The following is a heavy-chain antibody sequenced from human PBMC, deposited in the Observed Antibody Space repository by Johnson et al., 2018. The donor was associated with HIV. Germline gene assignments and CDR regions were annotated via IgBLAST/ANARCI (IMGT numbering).Heavy chain of an antibody. V-gene: IGHV3-30-3*01. D-gene: IGHD3-3*01. Sequence: QMLLVESGGGLVQPGGSLRLSCAASGFTFSSYSMSWVRQAPGKGLEWVADISYDGSNKYYADSVKGRFTISRDNSKNTLYLQMNSLRAEDTAVYYCARGPITIFGVVTTGDAFDIWGQGTMVTVSS. CDR2: ISYDGSNK. CDR3: ARGPITIFGVVTTGDAFDI. CDR1: GFTFSSYS. J-gene: IGHJ3*02.